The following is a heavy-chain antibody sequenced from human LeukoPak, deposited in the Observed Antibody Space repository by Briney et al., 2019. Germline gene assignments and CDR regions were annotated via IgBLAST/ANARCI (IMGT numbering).Heavy chain of an antibody. Sequence: SGTLSLTCAVSGGSISSSNWWSWVRQPPGKGLEWIGEIYHSGSTNYNPSLKSRVTISVDTSKNQFSLKLSSVTAADTAVYYCARDRSATYYYDSSGYYWGQGTLVTVSS. CDR2: IYHSGST. CDR3: ARDRSATYYYDSSGYY. J-gene: IGHJ4*02. D-gene: IGHD3-22*01. V-gene: IGHV4-4*02. CDR1: GGSISSSNW.